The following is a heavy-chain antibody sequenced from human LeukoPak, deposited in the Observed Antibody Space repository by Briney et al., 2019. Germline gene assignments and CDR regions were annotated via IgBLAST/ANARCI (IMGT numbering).Heavy chain of an antibody. CDR1: GYTFTDYY. V-gene: IGHV1-46*01. Sequence: ASVNVPCKPSGYTFTDYYMHWVRQAPGQGLEWMGLIDPSGGSTNYAQKFQGRVTMIRDTSTSTVYMELSSLRSDDTAVYYCARGGCTSTSCYDYWGQGSLVTVSS. J-gene: IGHJ4*02. CDR3: ARGGCTSTSCYDY. D-gene: IGHD2-2*01. CDR2: IDPSGGST.